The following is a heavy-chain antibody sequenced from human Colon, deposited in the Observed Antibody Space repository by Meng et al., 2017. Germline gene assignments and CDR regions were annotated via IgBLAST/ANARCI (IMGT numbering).Heavy chain of an antibody. CDR3: AGWGKFCSGGSCYSKNY. V-gene: IGHV3-7*01. D-gene: IGHD2-15*01. CDR2: INPDGSEK. J-gene: IGHJ4*02. Sequence: GGSLRLSCAASGFTFSRYWMNWVRQAPGKGLEWVANINPDGSEKYYVDSVKGRFTISRDNSKNSLYLQVNSLRVEDTALYYCAGWGKFCSGGSCYSKNYWGQGALVTVSS. CDR1: GFTFSRYW.